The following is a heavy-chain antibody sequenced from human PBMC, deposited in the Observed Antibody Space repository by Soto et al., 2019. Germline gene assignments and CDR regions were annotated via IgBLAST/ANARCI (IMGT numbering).Heavy chain of an antibody. CDR2: ILHTGHT. J-gene: IGHJ4*02. D-gene: IGHD3-22*01. Sequence: QVQLQESGPGLVEPSGTLSLTCGVSGDSFSSSNWWTWIRQPPGKGLEWIGDILHTGHTDYSPSLRSRITISIDTSKKEFSLHLTSVTATDTAVYYCARSPRRVDGKWFFDHWGPGALVTVSS. V-gene: IGHV4-4*02. CDR1: GDSFSSSNW. CDR3: ARSPRRVDGKWFFDH.